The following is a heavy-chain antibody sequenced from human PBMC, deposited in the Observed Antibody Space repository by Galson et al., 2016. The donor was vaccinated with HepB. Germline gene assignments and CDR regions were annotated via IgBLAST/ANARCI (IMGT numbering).Heavy chain of an antibody. CDR2: FSLGGSTV. D-gene: IGHD3-22*01. Sequence: SLRLSCAASGFTFSSHWMSWVRQAPGKGLEWISYFSLGGSTVYYADSVRGRFTVSRANGENSVFLQMNSLTAEDTAVYYCARVDTYYDSSGYPDFWGQGTLVTVSS. CDR3: ARVDTYYDSSGYPDF. V-gene: IGHV3-11*01. CDR1: GFTFSSHW. J-gene: IGHJ4*02.